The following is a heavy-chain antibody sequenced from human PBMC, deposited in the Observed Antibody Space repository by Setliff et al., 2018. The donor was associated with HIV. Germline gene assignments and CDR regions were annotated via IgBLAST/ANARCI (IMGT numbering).Heavy chain of an antibody. CDR2: INTDGSST. CDR1: GFTFTGYW. Sequence: LRLSCAASGFTFTGYWMHWVRQAPGKGLLWVSRINTDGSSTTYADSVKGRFTISRDNAKNMVYLQMNSLRVEDTAVYYCGRGTSARPGAPGNWFDPWGQGTLVTVSS. D-gene: IGHD6-6*01. CDR3: GRGTSARPGAPGNWFDP. J-gene: IGHJ5*02. V-gene: IGHV3-74*01.